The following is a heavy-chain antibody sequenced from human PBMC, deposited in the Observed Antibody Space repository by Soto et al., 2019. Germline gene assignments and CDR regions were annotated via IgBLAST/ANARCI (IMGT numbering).Heavy chain of an antibody. CDR1: GFTFSSYA. V-gene: IGHV3-23*01. CDR2: ISGSGGST. J-gene: IGHJ4*02. Sequence: GGSLRLSCAASGFTFSSYAMSWVRQAPGKGLEWVSAISGSGGSTYYADSVKGRFTISRDNSKNTLYLQMNSLRAEDTAVYYCAKDGYDFWSGYWSVYFDYWGQGTLVTVSS. CDR3: AKDGYDFWSGYWSVYFDY. D-gene: IGHD3-3*01.